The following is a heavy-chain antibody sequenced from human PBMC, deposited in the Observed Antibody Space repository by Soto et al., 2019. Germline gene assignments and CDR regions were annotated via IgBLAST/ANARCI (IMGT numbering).Heavy chain of an antibody. CDR2: INPSGGST. Sequence: GASVKVSCKASGYTFTSYYMHWVRQAPGQGLEWMGIINPSGGSTSYAQKFQGRVTMTRDTSTSTAYMELSSLRSEDTAVYYCARSDAYYYDSSGYYYALVYYYYGMDVWGQGTTVTVSS. V-gene: IGHV1-46*01. J-gene: IGHJ6*02. D-gene: IGHD3-22*01. CDR1: GYTFTSYY. CDR3: ARSDAYYYDSSGYYYALVYYYYGMDV.